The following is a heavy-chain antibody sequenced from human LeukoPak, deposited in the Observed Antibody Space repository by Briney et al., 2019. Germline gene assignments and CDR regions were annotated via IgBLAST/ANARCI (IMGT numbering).Heavy chain of an antibody. V-gene: IGHV3-48*01. Sequence: GGSLRLSCAASGFTFSSYSMNWVRQAPGKGLEWVSYISSSSSTTYYADSVKGRFTISRDNAKNSVYLQMNSLRAEDTAVYYCAREGGSGYANTYFDYWGQGTLVSVSS. D-gene: IGHD5-12*01. CDR2: ISSSSSTT. J-gene: IGHJ4*02. CDR3: AREGGSGYANTYFDY. CDR1: GFTFSSYS.